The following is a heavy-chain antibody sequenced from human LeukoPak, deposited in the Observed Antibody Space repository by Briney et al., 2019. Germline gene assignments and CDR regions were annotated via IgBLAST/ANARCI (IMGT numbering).Heavy chain of an antibody. Sequence: GASVKVSCKASGYTFTSYYMHWVRQAPGQGLEWMGIINPSGGSTSYAQKFQGRVTMTRDTSTSTVYMELSSLRSEDTAVYYCARDGTTVVKRDAFDPWGQGTLVTVSS. V-gene: IGHV1-46*01. CDR1: GYTFTSYY. CDR3: ARDGTTVVKRDAFDP. J-gene: IGHJ5*02. D-gene: IGHD4-23*01. CDR2: INPSGGST.